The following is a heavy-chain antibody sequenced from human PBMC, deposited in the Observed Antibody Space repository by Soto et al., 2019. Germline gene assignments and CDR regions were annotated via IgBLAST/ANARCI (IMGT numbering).Heavy chain of an antibody. CDR2: IIPIRGIA. V-gene: IGHV1-69*02. CDR3: ARGMGYYDSSGYAPFDY. CDR1: GGTFSSYT. D-gene: IGHD3-22*01. Sequence: QVQLVQSGAEVKKPGSSVKVSCKASGGTFSSYTISWVRQAPGQGLEWMGRIIPIRGIANYAQKFQGRVTITADKSTSTAYMELSSLRSEDTAVYYCARGMGYYDSSGYAPFDYWGQGTLVTVSS. J-gene: IGHJ4*02.